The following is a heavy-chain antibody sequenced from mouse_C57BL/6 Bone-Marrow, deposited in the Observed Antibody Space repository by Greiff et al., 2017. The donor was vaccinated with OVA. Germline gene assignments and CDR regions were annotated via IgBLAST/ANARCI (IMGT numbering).Heavy chain of an antibody. CDR2: INPSTGGT. Sequence: VQLQQSGPELVKPGASVKISCKASGYSFTGYYMNWVKQSPEKSLEWIGEINPSTGGTTYNQKFKAKATLTVDKSSSTAYRQLKSLTSEDSAVNYCARGGTSPFAYWGQGTLVTVSA. D-gene: IGHD4-1*01. CDR1: GYSFTGYY. CDR3: ARGGTSPFAY. V-gene: IGHV1-42*01. J-gene: IGHJ3*01.